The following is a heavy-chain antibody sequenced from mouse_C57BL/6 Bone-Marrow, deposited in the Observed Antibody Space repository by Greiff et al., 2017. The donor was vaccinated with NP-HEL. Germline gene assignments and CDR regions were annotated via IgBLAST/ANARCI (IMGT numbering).Heavy chain of an antibody. CDR1: GYTFTSYG. J-gene: IGHJ3*01. V-gene: IGHV1-81*01. CDR2: IYPRSGNT. CDR3: ATYGPGSWFAY. D-gene: IGHD1-1*02. Sequence: LQSGAELARPGASVKLSCKASGYTFTSYGISWVKQRTGQGLEWIGEIYPRSGNTYYNEKFKGKATLTADKSSSTAYMGLRSLTSEDSAVYFGATYGPGSWFAYWGQGTLVTVSA.